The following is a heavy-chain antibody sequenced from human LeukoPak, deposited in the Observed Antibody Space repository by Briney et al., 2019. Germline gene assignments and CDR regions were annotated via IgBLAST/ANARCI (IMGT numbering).Heavy chain of an antibody. CDR3: ARAADTFGMDV. D-gene: IGHD3-16*01. V-gene: IGHV4-34*01. CDR1: GGSFSGYY. J-gene: IGHJ6*02. Sequence: IPSETLSLTCAVYGGSFSGYYWSWIRQPPGKGLEWIGEINHSGSTNYNPSLKSRVTISVDTSKNQFSLKLSSVTAADTAVYYCARAADTFGMDVWGQGTTVTVSS. CDR2: INHSGST.